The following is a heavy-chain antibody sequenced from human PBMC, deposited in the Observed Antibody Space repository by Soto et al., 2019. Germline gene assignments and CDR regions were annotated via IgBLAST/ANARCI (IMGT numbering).Heavy chain of an antibody. J-gene: IGHJ4*02. V-gene: IGHV3-30*03. Sequence: QVQLVESGGGVVQPGRSLRLSCAASGFTFRNSGMHWVRQAPGKGLEWVALVSFDGADQYYADSVKGRFTISRDNFNNTLYLQMNSLRVEDTAVYYCARTLHGDSTGAYDYWGLGTLVTVSS. CDR1: GFTFRNSG. D-gene: IGHD2-21*02. CDR3: ARTLHGDSTGAYDY. CDR2: VSFDGADQ.